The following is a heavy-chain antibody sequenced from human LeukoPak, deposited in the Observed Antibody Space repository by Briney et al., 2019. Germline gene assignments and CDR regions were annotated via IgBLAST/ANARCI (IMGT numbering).Heavy chain of an antibody. CDR2: INTDGSST. CDR3: IRGLGGGSDY. Sequence: GGSLRLSCAASGFSFSGSWMHLVRQAPAKGLVWVSRINTDGSSTTYADSVQGRFTISRDNAKNTLYLRMNSLRADDTAVYYCIRGLGGGSDYWGLGTLVTVTS. J-gene: IGHJ4*02. V-gene: IGHV3-74*03. CDR1: GFSFSGSW. D-gene: IGHD4-23*01.